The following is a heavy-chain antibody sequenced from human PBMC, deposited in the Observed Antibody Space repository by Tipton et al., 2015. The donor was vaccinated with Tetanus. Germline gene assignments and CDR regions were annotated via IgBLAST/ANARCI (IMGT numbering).Heavy chain of an antibody. Sequence: TLSLTCNVSGGLITTGGYSWGWIRQPPGQGLEWLGYIYQTDSTYYNPSVRSRLTLSLRRSKNQVSLKLTSVTAADTAVYYCAILPKHWLAPRGAPWGQGILVTVSS. D-gene: IGHD6-19*01. CDR3: AILPKHWLAPRGAP. CDR1: GGLITTGGYS. V-gene: IGHV4-30-2*01. J-gene: IGHJ5*02. CDR2: IYQTDST.